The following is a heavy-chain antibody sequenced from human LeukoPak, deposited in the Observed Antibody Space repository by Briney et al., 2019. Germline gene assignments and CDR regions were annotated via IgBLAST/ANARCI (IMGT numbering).Heavy chain of an antibody. CDR3: ARYRKYYDILTGYSHGFDY. D-gene: IGHD3-9*01. CDR2: IYYSGST. J-gene: IGHJ4*02. V-gene: IGHV4-59*12. CDR1: GGSISSYY. Sequence: PSETLSLTCTVSGGSISSYYWSWIRQPPGKGLEWIGYIYYSGSTNYNPSLKSRVTISVDTSKNQFSLKLSSVTAADTAVYYCARYRKYYDILTGYSHGFDYWGQGTLVTVSS.